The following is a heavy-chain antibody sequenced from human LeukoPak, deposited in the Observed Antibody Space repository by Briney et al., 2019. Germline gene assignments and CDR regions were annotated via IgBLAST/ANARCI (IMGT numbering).Heavy chain of an antibody. CDR3: TTDGPSYGMGV. CDR2: IKSKTDGGTT. J-gene: IGHJ6*02. V-gene: IGHV3-15*01. Sequence: YPGGSLRLSCAASGFTFINAWMSWVRQAPGKGLEGVGRIKSKTDGGTTNYAAPVKGRFTISRDDSKNTLYLQMNSLKTEDTAVYYCTTDGPSYGMGVWGQGTTVTVSS. CDR1: GFTFINAW.